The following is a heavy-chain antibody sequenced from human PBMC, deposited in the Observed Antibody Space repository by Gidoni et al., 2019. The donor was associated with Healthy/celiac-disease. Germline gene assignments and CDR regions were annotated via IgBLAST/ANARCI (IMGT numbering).Heavy chain of an antibody. D-gene: IGHD2-2*01. CDR2: ISGSGGST. Sequence: EVQLLESGGGLVQPEGSLILSCAASGFPVSSYAMSWVRQAPGKGLEWISAISGSGGSTYYADSVKGRFTISRDKSKNTLYLQMNSLRAEDTAVYYCAKSAEYCSSTSCYDYWGQGTLVTVSS. V-gene: IGHV3-23*01. CDR3: AKSAEYCSSTSCYDY. CDR1: GFPVSSYA. J-gene: IGHJ4*02.